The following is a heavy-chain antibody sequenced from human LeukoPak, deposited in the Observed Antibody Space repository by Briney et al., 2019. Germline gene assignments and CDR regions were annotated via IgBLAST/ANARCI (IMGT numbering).Heavy chain of an antibody. Sequence: GGSLRLSCAVSGFNVSNNYMSWVRQAPGKGLEWVSVIYRGGSTYYADTVKGRFTMSRDNSKNTVYLQMDSLRAEDTAVYYCERDRGAAAGNWGQGTLVTVSS. D-gene: IGHD6-13*01. V-gene: IGHV3-53*01. CDR2: IYRGGST. J-gene: IGHJ4*02. CDR3: ERDRGAAAGN. CDR1: GFNVSNNY.